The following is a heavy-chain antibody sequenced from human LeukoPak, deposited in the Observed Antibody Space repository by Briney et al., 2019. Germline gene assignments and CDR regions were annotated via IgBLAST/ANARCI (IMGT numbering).Heavy chain of an antibody. D-gene: IGHD1-26*01. J-gene: IGHJ4*02. V-gene: IGHV3-30*18. CDR1: GFTFSSYG. Sequence: GGSLRLSCAAFGFTFSSYGMRWVRQAPGKGLEWVAVISYDGSNKYYADSVKGRFTISRDNSKNTLYLQMNSLRAEDTAVSYCAKIPIVGATEFDYWGQGTLVTVSS. CDR3: AKIPIVGATEFDY. CDR2: ISYDGSNK.